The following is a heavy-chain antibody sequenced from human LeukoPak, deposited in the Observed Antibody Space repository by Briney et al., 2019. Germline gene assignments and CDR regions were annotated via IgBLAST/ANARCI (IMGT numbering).Heavy chain of an antibody. V-gene: IGHV3-7*01. CDR2: IKEDGSEK. J-gene: IGHJ3*02. CDR1: GFTFSNAW. CDR3: AAFDI. Sequence: GGSLRLSCAASGFTFSNAWMSWVRQAPGKGLEWVANIKEDGSEKNYVDSVKGRFTISRDNAKNSLYLQMNSLRAEDTAVYYCAAFDIWGQGTMVTVSS.